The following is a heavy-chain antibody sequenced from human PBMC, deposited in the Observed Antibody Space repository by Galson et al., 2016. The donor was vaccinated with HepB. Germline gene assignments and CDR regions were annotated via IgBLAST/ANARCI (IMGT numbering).Heavy chain of an antibody. J-gene: IGHJ3*02. D-gene: IGHD1-26*01. V-gene: IGHV3-21*01. CDR1: GFTFSSYS. Sequence: SLRLSCAASGFTFSSYSVHWVRQAPGKGLEWVSSISSSGTYIYYADSVKGRFTISRDNAKRSLYLQMNSLRAEDTAVYYCARGKEWEDSFDIWGQGTMVTVSP. CDR3: ARGKEWEDSFDI. CDR2: ISSSGTYI.